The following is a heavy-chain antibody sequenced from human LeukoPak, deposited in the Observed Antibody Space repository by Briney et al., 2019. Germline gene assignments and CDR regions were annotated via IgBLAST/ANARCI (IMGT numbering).Heavy chain of an antibody. J-gene: IGHJ5*02. Sequence: GGSLRLSCAASGFTYSSHAMSWGRQAPGKGLEWVSAISGSGTPTYYADSVKGRFTISRDNSKNMVYLQMNSLRAEDTAVYYCAKDRDTLWFDPWGQGTLVTVSS. D-gene: IGHD5-18*01. CDR3: AKDRDTLWFDP. CDR1: GFTYSSHA. V-gene: IGHV3-23*01. CDR2: ISGSGTPT.